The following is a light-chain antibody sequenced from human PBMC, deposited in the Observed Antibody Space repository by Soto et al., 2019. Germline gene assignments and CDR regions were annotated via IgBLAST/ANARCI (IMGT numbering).Light chain of an antibody. CDR2: WAS. J-gene: IGKJ2*01. CDR1: QSVLYSSNNKNY. V-gene: IGKV4-1*01. CDR3: QQYYDPPYT. Sequence: DIVMTQSPDSLAVSLGERATINCKSSQSVLYSSNNKNYFAWYQQKAGQSPKVLISWASTRESGVPDRFSGSGSGTDFTLTISSLQAEDVAVYYCQQYYDPPYTFGQGTKVDIK.